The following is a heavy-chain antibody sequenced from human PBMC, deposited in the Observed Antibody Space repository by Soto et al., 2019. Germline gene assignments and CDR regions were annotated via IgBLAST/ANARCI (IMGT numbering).Heavy chain of an antibody. CDR3: ARDKHRKHLGGNYYYILYV. Sequence: QVQLMQSGAEVKKPGSSVKVSCKASGGTFSTSAISWVRQAPGEGLEWVGGIMPDFATPDYAQKFLGRVSFSADEATTTVDLELTSLTTDLTAGYYCARDKHRKHLGGNYYYILYVWGQGTASTVSS. CDR1: GGTFSTSA. CDR2: IMPDFATP. V-gene: IGHV1-69*12. J-gene: IGHJ6*02.